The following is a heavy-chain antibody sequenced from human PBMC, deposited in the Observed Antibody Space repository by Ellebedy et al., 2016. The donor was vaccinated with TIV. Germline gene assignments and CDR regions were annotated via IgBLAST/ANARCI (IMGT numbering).Heavy chain of an antibody. CDR2: IWYDGSNK. CDR3: ARDYEEEYYDSSGGMGAFDI. D-gene: IGHD3-22*01. J-gene: IGHJ3*02. V-gene: IGHV3-33*01. CDR1: GFTFSSYG. Sequence: GESLKISXAASGFTFSSYGMHWVRQAPGKGLEWVAVIWYDGSNKYYADSVKGRFTISRDNSKNTLYLQMNSLRAEDTAVYYCARDYEEEYYDSSGGMGAFDIWGQGTMVTVSS.